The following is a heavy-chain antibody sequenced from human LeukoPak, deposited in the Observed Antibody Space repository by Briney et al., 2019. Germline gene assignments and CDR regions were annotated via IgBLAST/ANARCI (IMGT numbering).Heavy chain of an antibody. CDR1: GGSISSSSYY. D-gene: IGHD3-16*01. V-gene: IGHV4-39*01. CDR3: ARPLGVVDAFDI. J-gene: IGHJ3*02. CDR2: IYYSGST. Sequence: SETLSVTCTVSGGSISSSSYYWGWIRQPPGEGLEWIGYIYYSGSTYYNPSLKSRVTISVDTSKNQFSLKLSSVTAADTAVYYCARPLGVVDAFDIWGQGTMVTVSS.